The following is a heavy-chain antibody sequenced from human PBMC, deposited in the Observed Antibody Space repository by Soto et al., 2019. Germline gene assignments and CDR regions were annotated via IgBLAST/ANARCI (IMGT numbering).Heavy chain of an antibody. J-gene: IGHJ6*02. CDR1: GFTFSSYG. Sequence: QVQLVESGGGVVQPGRSLRLSCAASGFTFSSYGMHWVRQAPGKGLEWVAVIWYDGSNKYYADSVKGRFTISRDNSKNRLYLKMNSQRAEDTAVHYGARSGYSGSVRGMDVWGQGTTVTVSS. D-gene: IGHD1-26*01. V-gene: IGHV3-33*01. CDR2: IWYDGSNK. CDR3: ARSGYSGSVRGMDV.